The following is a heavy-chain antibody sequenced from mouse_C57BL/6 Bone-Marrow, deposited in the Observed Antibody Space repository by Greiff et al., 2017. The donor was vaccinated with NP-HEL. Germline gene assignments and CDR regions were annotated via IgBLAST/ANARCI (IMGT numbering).Heavy chain of an antibody. D-gene: IGHD3-1*01. V-gene: IGHV1-64*01. CDR2: IYPNSGST. CDR1: GYTFTSYW. J-gene: IGHJ4*01. CDR3: ARYGWGYYYAMDY. Sequence: QVQLQQPGAELVKPGASVKLSCKASGYTFTSYWMHWVKQRPGQGLEWIGMIYPNSGSTNYNEKFKSKATLTVDKSSSTAYMQLSSLTSEDSAVYYCARYGWGYYYAMDYWGQGTSVTVSS.